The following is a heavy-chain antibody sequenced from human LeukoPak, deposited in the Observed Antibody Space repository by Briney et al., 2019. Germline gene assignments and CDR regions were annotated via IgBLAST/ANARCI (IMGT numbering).Heavy chain of an antibody. V-gene: IGHV3-7*01. J-gene: IGHJ4*02. D-gene: IGHD6-13*01. Sequence: GGSLRLSCAVSGFTSGTYWISWVRQAPGKGLGWVANIKPDGTEKNYADSVKGRFTISRDNAKNLLYFQMNSLRAEDTAVYYCARENVAALDYWGQGTLVTVSS. CDR3: ARENVAALDY. CDR2: IKPDGTEK. CDR1: GFTSGTYW.